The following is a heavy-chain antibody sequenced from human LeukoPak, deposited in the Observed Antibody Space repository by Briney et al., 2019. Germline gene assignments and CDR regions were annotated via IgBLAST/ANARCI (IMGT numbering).Heavy chain of an antibody. J-gene: IGHJ5*02. CDR3: AKGPALHSKWVGGRWFDP. V-gene: IGHV1-8*01. CDR2: MNPNSGHT. CDR1: GYSFTSYD. Sequence: ASVKVSCKASGYSFTSYDIRWVRQAAGHGLEWMGWMNPNSGHTGHAQKFQGRVTMTGDTSMTTAYMELSGLTSEDTAMYYCAKGPALHSKWVGGRWFDPWGQGTLVTVSS. D-gene: IGHD1-26*01.